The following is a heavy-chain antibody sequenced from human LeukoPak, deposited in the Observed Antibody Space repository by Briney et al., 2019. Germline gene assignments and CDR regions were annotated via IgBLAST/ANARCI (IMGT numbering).Heavy chain of an antibody. D-gene: IGHD1-26*01. Sequence: ASETLSLTCTVSGGSISSSSYYWGWIRQPPGKGLEWIGSIYYSGSTYYNPSLKSRDTISVDTSKNQFSLKLSSVTAADTAVYYCARDVGGSSYFDYWGQGTLVTVSS. CDR1: GGSISSSSYY. CDR3: ARDVGGSSYFDY. V-gene: IGHV4-39*07. CDR2: IYYSGST. J-gene: IGHJ4*02.